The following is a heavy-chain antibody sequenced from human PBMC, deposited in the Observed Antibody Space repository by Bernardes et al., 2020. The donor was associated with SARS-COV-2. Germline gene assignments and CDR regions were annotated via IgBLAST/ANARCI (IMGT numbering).Heavy chain of an antibody. V-gene: IGHV1-69*04. CDR3: ARDPTGSGSYRWNGMDV. CDR2: IIPILGIA. J-gene: IGHJ6*01. D-gene: IGHD3-10*01. Sequence: SVKVSCKASGGTFSSYAISWVRQAPGQGLEWMGRIIPILGIANYAQKFQGRVTITADKSTSTAYMELSSLRSEDTAVYYCARDPTGSGSYRWNGMDVWGQGTTVTVSS. CDR1: GGTFSSYA.